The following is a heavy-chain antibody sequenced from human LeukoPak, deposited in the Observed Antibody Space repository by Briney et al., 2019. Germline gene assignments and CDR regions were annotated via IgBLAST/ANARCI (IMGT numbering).Heavy chain of an antibody. J-gene: IGHJ4*02. CDR2: IYSGGST. V-gene: IGHV3-66*01. Sequence: PGGSLRLSCAASGFTVSSNYMSRVRQAPGKGPEWVSVIYSGGSTYYADSVKGRFTISRDNSKNTLYLQMNSLRAEDTAVYYCARATDYYDSSGYCFDYWGQGTLATVSS. CDR3: ARATDYYDSSGYCFDY. CDR1: GFTVSSNY. D-gene: IGHD3-22*01.